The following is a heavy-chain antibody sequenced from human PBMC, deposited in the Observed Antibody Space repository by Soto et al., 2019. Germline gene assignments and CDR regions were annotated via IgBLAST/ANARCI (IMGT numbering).Heavy chain of an antibody. CDR3: AKSPFDY. CDR2: ISYDGSNK. Sequence: LRLSCAASGFTFSSYGMHWVRQAPGKGLEWVAVISYDGSNKYYADSVKGRFTISRDNSKNTLYLQMNSLRAEDTAVYYCAKSPFDYWGQGTLVTVSS. J-gene: IGHJ4*02. V-gene: IGHV3-30*18. CDR1: GFTFSSYG.